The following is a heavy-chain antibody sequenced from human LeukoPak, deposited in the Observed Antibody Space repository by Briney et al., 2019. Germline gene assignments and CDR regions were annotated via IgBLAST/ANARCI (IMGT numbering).Heavy chain of an antibody. CDR1: GCTFSSYA. CDR2: IRYDGSNK. Sequence: GGSLRLSCAASGCTFSSYAMHWVRQAPGKGLEWVAFIRYDGSNKYYADSVKGRFTISRDNSKNTLYLQMNSLRAEDTAVYYCAKTLRELSGGAFDIWGQGTMVTVSS. J-gene: IGHJ3*02. CDR3: AKTLRELSGGAFDI. D-gene: IGHD1-26*01. V-gene: IGHV3-30*02.